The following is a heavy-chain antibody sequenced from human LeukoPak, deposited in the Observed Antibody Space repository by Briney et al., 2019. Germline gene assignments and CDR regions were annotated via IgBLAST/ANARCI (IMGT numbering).Heavy chain of an antibody. Sequence: GGSLRLSCAASGFTFDDYAMHWVRQAPGKGLEWVSGSSWNSGSIGYADSVKGRFTISRDNAKNSLYLLMNSLRAEDTALYYRGNAARGVPLGGIAVYWGHGTLVTVSS. CDR3: GNAARGVPLGGIAVY. CDR1: GFTFDDYA. D-gene: IGHD2-2*01. CDR2: SSWNSGSI. J-gene: IGHJ4*01. V-gene: IGHV3-9*01.